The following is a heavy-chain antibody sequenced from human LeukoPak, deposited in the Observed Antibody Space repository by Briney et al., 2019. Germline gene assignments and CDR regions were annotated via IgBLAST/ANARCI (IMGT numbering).Heavy chain of an antibody. CDR2: IKQDGGEK. D-gene: IGHD3-3*01. V-gene: IGHV3-7*01. J-gene: IGHJ4*02. CDR1: GFIFSSYG. Sequence: GGSLRLSCVASGFIFSSYGMHWVRQAPGKGLEWVANIKQDGGEKYYVDSVKGRFTISRDNAKNSLYLQMNSLRAEGTAAYYCAKDPYSDFWSGYNDYWGQGTLVTVSS. CDR3: AKDPYSDFWSGYNDY.